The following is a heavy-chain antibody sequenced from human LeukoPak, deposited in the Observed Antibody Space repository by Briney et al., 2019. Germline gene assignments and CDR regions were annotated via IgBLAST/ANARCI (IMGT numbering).Heavy chain of an antibody. J-gene: IGHJ4*02. V-gene: IGHV1-2*04. CDR1: GYAFTGYY. Sequence: ASVKVSCKASGYAFTGYYMHWVRQAPGQGLEWMGWINPNSGGTNYAQKFQGWVTMTRDTSISTAYMELSRLRSDDTAVYYCARDHTYYYDSSGYYYLTDWGQGTLVTVSS. D-gene: IGHD3-22*01. CDR3: ARDHTYYYDSSGYYYLTD. CDR2: INPNSGGT.